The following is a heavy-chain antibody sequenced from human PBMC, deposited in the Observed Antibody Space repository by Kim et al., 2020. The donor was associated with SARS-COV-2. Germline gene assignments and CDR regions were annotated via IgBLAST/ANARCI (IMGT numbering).Heavy chain of an antibody. CDR2: NK. CDR3: AREAVAGSFDY. V-gene: IGHV1-3*01. D-gene: IGHD6-19*01. J-gene: IGHJ4*02. Sequence: NKDDSQKSQPRVSLTRDTSATTAYLELSGLRSEDTAVYYCAREAVAGSFDYWGQGTLVTVSS.